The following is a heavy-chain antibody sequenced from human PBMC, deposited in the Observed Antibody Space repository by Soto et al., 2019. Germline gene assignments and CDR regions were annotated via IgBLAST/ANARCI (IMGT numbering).Heavy chain of an antibody. D-gene: IGHD6-19*01. CDR2: IRSKANSYAT. J-gene: IGHJ6*02. Sequence: GGSLRLSCAASGFTFSGSAMHWVRQASGKGLEWVGRIRSKANSYATAYAASVKGRFTISRDDSKNTAYLQMNSLKTEDTAVDYCTRLTAVAGSLYYYYGMDVWGQGTTVTVSS. V-gene: IGHV3-73*01. CDR3: TRLTAVAGSLYYYYGMDV. CDR1: GFTFSGSA.